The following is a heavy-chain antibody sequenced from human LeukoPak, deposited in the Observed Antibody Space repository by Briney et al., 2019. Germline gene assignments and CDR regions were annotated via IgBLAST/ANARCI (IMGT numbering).Heavy chain of an antibody. CDR2: ISYDGSNK. D-gene: IGHD2-15*01. J-gene: IGHJ4*02. CDR3: AKNGCSGCSRYNAYYFDY. Sequence: GGSLRLSCAASGFTFSSYGMHWVRQAPGKGLEWVAVISYDGSNKYYADSVKGRFTISRDNSKNTLYLQMNSLRAEDTAVYYCAKNGCSGCSRYNAYYFDYWGQGTLVTVSS. V-gene: IGHV3-30*18. CDR1: GFTFSSYG.